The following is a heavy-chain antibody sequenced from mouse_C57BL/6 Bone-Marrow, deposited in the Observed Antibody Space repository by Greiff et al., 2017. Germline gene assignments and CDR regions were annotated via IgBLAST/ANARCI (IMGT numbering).Heavy chain of an antibody. CDR3: ARDDYRYFDV. Sequence: EVQLQQSGPELVKPGASVKISCKASGYTFTDYYMNWVKQSHGKSLEWIGDINPNNGGTSYNQKFKGKATLTVDKSSSTAYMELRSLTSEASAVYYCARDDYRYFDVWGTGTTVTVSS. CDR2: INPNNGGT. CDR1: GYTFTDYY. J-gene: IGHJ1*03. D-gene: IGHD2-3*01. V-gene: IGHV1-26*01.